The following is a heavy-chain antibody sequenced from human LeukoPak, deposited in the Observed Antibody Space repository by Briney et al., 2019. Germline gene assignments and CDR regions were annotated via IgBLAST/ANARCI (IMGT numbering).Heavy chain of an antibody. CDR3: ARDRLRGDIVVVPAANLDYYYYMDV. CDR2: INWNGGST. Sequence: GGSLRLSCAASGFTFDDYGMSWVRQAPGKGLEWVSGINWNGGSTGYADSVKGRLTISRDNAKNSLYLQMNSLRAEDTALYYCARDRLRGDIVVVPAANLDYYYYMDVWGKGTTVTVSS. D-gene: IGHD2-2*01. V-gene: IGHV3-20*04. CDR1: GFTFDDYG. J-gene: IGHJ6*03.